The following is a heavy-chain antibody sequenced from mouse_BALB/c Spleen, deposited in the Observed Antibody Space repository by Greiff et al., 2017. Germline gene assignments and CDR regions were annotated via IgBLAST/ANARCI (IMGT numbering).Heavy chain of an antibody. Sequence: EVQGVESGGGLVKPGGSLKLSCAASGFAFSSYDMSWVRQTPEKRLEWVAYISSGGGSTYYPDTVKGRFTISRDNAKNTLYLQMSSLKSEDTAMYYCARHTMVRGVAYWGQGTLVTVSA. CDR1: GFAFSSYD. CDR3: ARHTMVRGVAY. V-gene: IGHV5-12-1*01. CDR2: ISSGGGST. D-gene: IGHD2-2*01. J-gene: IGHJ3*01.